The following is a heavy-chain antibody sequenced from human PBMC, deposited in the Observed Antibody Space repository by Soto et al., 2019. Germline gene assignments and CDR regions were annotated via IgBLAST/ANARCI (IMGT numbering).Heavy chain of an antibody. CDR1: GYTFTSYD. CDR3: AKNGQPPYYYYGLDV. D-gene: IGHD2-8*01. V-gene: IGHV1-8*01. CDR2: MNPNSGNT. J-gene: IGHJ6*02. Sequence: ASVKVSCKASGYTFTSYDINWVRQATGQGLEWMGWMNPNSGNTGYAQKFQGRVTMTRNTSISTAYMELSSLRSDDTAVYYCAKNGQPPYYYYGLDVWGQGTKVTVSS.